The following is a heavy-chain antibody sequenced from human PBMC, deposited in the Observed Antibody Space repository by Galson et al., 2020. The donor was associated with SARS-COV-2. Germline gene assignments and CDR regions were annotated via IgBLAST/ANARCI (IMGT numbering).Heavy chain of an antibody. J-gene: IGHJ2*01. D-gene: IGHD3-10*01. CDR3: AREGGVGSGRRGYFDL. Sequence: SETLSLTCTVSGGSISSSNYYWGWIRQPPGKGLEWIGSIYYNGATYYNPFLKSRLTMSIDTSKNQFSLKLSSVTAADTALYYCAREGGVGSGRRGYFDLWGRGTLVTVSS. V-gene: IGHV4-39*07. CDR2: IYYNGAT. CDR1: GGSISSSNYY.